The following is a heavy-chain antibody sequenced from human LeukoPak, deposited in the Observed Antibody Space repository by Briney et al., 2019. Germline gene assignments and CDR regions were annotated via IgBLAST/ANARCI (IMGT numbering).Heavy chain of an antibody. Sequence: SETLSLTCTVSGGSISSYYWSWIRQPPGKGLEWIGYIYYSGSTNYNPSLKSRVTISVDTSKNQFSLKLSSVTAADTAVYYCARVIQANPYYYYYYMDVWGKGTTVTISS. CDR2: IYYSGST. D-gene: IGHD5-18*01. J-gene: IGHJ6*03. V-gene: IGHV4-59*01. CDR1: GGSISSYY. CDR3: ARVIQANPYYYYYYMDV.